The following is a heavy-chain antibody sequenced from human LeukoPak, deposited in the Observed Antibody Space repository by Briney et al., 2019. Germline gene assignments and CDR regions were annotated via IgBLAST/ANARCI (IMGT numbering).Heavy chain of an antibody. D-gene: IGHD3-16*01. CDR2: IYSDGST. J-gene: IGHJ4*02. Sequence: GGSLRLSCAASEFTVSTYYMNWVRRAPGKGLEWVSVIYSDGSTYYAGSVKGRFTISRDNSKNTLYLQMNSLRVEDTAVYYCVSAGGVWGSYCPGFDYWGQGTLVTVSS. CDR3: VSAGGVWGSYCPGFDY. V-gene: IGHV3-53*01. CDR1: EFTVSTYY.